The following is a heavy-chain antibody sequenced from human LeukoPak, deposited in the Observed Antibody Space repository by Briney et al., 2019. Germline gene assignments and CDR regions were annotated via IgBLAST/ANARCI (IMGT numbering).Heavy chain of an antibody. CDR3: ARVRGSSSWYGPRWFDP. Sequence: ASVKVSCKASGYTFTGYYMHWVRQAPGQGLEWMGWINPNSGGTNYAQKFQGRVTMTRDTSISTAYMELSRLRSDDTAVYHCARVRGSSSWYGPRWFDPWGQGTLVTVSS. D-gene: IGHD6-13*01. J-gene: IGHJ5*02. CDR2: INPNSGGT. V-gene: IGHV1-2*02. CDR1: GYTFTGYY.